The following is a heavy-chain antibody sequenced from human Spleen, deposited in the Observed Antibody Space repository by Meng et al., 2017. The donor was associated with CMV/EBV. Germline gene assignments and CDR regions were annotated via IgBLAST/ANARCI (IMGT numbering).Heavy chain of an antibody. Sequence: SGSPFTGYYMHWVRQAPGQGLEWMGWINPNSGGTNYAQKFQGRVTMTRDTSISTAYMELSRLRSDDTAMYYCARRGKNYDFWRRLDPWGQGTLVTVSS. J-gene: IGHJ5*02. D-gene: IGHD3-3*01. V-gene: IGHV1-2*02. CDR3: ARRGKNYDFWRRLDP. CDR2: INPNSGGT. CDR1: GSPFTGYY.